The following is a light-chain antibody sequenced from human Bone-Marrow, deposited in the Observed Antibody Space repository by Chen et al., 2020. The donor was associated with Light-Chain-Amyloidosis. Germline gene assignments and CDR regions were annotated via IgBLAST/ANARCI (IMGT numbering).Light chain of an antibody. J-gene: IGLJ1*01. Sequence: QSVLTQPPSASGTPGQRVTISCSGASSNIGINYVYWYQHCPGAAPNLLIHRNKQRPSGVPDRFSASKSGTSAFLANSGLRSEDEADYYCAAWDGSLSGYVFGTGTKVIVL. V-gene: IGLV1-47*01. CDR1: SSNIGINY. CDR3: AAWDGSLSGYV. CDR2: RNK.